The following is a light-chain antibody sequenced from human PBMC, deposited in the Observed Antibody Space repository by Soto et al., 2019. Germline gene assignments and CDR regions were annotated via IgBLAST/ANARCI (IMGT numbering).Light chain of an antibody. Sequence: EIVLTQSPGTLSLSPGERATVCCRASQSVSVNSLAWYQQKGGQAPRLLIYAASTRATGVPDRFSGTGSATDFALTISRLETDDSAVYYCQQYGGSPSTFGPGTKVDIK. CDR2: AAS. CDR1: QSVSVNS. CDR3: QQYGGSPST. J-gene: IGKJ3*01. V-gene: IGKV3-20*01.